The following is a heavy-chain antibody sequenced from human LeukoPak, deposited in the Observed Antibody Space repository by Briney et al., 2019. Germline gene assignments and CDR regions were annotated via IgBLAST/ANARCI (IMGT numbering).Heavy chain of an antibody. Sequence: PGGSLRLSCAASGFSFSSYPMYWVRQAPGKGLEWVAVISYDGSNKYYADSVKGRFTISRDTSKNTLYLQMNSLRTEDTAVYYCAKGLMPHGGAPTFGEIDYWGQGTLVTVSS. CDR2: ISYDGSNK. J-gene: IGHJ4*02. CDR3: AKGLMPHGGAPTFGEIDY. D-gene: IGHD3-10*01. CDR1: GFSFSSYP. V-gene: IGHV3-30*04.